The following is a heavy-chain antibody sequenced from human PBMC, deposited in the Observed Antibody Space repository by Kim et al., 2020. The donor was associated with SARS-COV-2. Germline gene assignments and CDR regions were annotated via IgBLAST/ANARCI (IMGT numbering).Heavy chain of an antibody. J-gene: IGHJ4*02. Sequence: YSQKFQGRVTITRDTSASTAYMELSSLRSEDTAVYYCARGSGGLRYLLDYWGQGTLVTVSS. D-gene: IGHD3-3*01. V-gene: IGHV1-3*01. CDR3: ARGSGGLRYLLDY.